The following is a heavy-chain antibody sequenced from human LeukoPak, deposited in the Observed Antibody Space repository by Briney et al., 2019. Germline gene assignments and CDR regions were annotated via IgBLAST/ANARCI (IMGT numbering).Heavy chain of an antibody. D-gene: IGHD3-3*01. CDR1: GFSLSTSGVG. Sequence: SGPTLVKPTQTLTLTCTFSGFSLSTSGVGVGWIRQPPGKALEWLALIYWNDDKRYSPSLKSRLTITKDTSKNQVVLTMTNMDPVDTATYYCPHRRGDFWSGLLVPYNWFDPWGQGTLVTVSS. CDR3: PHRRGDFWSGLLVPYNWFDP. CDR2: IYWNDDK. V-gene: IGHV2-5*01. J-gene: IGHJ5*02.